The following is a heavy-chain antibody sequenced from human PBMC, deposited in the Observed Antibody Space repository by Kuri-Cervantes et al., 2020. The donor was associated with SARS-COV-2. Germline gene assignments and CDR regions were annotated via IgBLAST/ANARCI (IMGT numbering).Heavy chain of an antibody. Sequence: SETLSLTCTVSGGSISSSNYYWGWIRQPPGKGLEWIGSIYYSGSTYYNPSLKSRVTISVDTSRNQFSLKLSSVTAADTAVYYCARFLAGNFDYWGQGTLVTVSS. CDR1: GGSISSSNYY. CDR2: IYYSGST. V-gene: IGHV4-39*01. J-gene: IGHJ4*02. D-gene: IGHD3-3*01. CDR3: ARFLAGNFDY.